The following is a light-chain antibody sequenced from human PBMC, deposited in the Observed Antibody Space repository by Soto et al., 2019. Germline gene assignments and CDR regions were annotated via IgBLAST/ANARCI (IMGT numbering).Light chain of an antibody. CDR3: QVWDSGSDQLV. CDR2: DDS. CDR1: GIGSKS. V-gene: IGLV3-21*02. J-gene: IGLJ2*01. Sequence: SYVLTQQPSVSVAPGQTATVSCGGDGIGSKSVHWYQQRPGQAPVLVVYDDSARPSGIPERFSGSNYGNTATLAISRVEAGDEADYYCQVWDSGSDQLVFGGGTKVTVL.